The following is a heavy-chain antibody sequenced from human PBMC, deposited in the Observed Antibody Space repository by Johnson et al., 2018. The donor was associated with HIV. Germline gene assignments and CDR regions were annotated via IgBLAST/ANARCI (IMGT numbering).Heavy chain of an antibody. D-gene: IGHD6-6*01. CDR3: AKSSDEYSSSSDAFDI. CDR1: EFTFSNFA. CDR2: IIGSGGST. Sequence: VQLVESGGGLVQPGGSLRLSCAASEFTFSNFAMNWVRQAPGKGLEWVSAIIGSGGSTYYADSVKGRFTISRDNSKNTLYLQMNSLRAEDTAVYYCAKSSDEYSSSSDAFDIWGQGTMVTVSS. V-gene: IGHV3-23*04. J-gene: IGHJ3*02.